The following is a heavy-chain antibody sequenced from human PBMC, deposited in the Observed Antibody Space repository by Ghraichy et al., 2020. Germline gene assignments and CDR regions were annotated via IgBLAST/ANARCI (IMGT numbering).Heavy chain of an antibody. CDR1: RFTFSSYE. J-gene: IGHJ6*02. D-gene: IGHD2-15*01. V-gene: IGHV3-48*03. Sequence: GGSLRLSCAASRFTFSSYEMNWVRQAPGKGLEWISYICSGGETKRYADSVKGRFTISRDNAKNSLYLQMISLRADDTAVYYCARELRVGSMDVWGQGTTVTVSS. CDR2: ICSGGETK. CDR3: ARELRVGSMDV.